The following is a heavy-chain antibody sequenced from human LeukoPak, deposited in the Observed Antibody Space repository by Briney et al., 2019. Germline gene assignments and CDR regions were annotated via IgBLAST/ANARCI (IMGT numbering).Heavy chain of an antibody. CDR2: IIPIFGTA. CDR3: AVEIVVVVAAISVDFDY. Sequence: SVKVSCKASGGTFSSYAISWVRQAPGQGLEWVGGIIPIFGTANYAQRFQGRVTITTDESTSTAYMELSSLRSEDTAVYYCAVEIVVVVAAISVDFDYWGQGTLVTVSS. CDR1: GGTFSSYA. V-gene: IGHV1-69*05. D-gene: IGHD2-15*01. J-gene: IGHJ4*02.